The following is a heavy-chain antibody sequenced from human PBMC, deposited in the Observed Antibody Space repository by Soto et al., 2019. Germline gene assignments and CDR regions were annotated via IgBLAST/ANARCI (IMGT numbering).Heavy chain of an antibody. CDR3: TTDSYITPLTVRFDC. CDR2: VKSKNDGGTT. CDR1: GYTFSNAW. D-gene: IGHD3-10*01. V-gene: IGHV3-15*07. J-gene: IGHJ4*01. Sequence: GGSLRLSFAASGYTFSNAWINWVRQTPGRGLEWVGRVKSKNDGGTTDFAAPVKGRFAISRDDSKNMVYLEMNSLQTEDIAMNYRTTDSYITPLTVRFDCWGHGTLVPIS.